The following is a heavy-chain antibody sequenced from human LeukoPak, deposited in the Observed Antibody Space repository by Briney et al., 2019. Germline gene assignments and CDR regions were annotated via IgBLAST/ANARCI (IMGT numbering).Heavy chain of an antibody. V-gene: IGHV4-38-2*02. CDR2: IYHSGST. J-gene: IGHJ3*02. CDR3: ARDPGIPIVGATQGAFDI. D-gene: IGHD1-26*01. Sequence: SETLSLTCTVSGYSISSGYYWGWIRQPPGKGLEWIGSIYHSGSTYYNPSLKSRVTISVDTSKNQFSLKLSSVTAADTAVYYCARDPGIPIVGATQGAFDIWGQGTMVTVSS. CDR1: GYSISSGYY.